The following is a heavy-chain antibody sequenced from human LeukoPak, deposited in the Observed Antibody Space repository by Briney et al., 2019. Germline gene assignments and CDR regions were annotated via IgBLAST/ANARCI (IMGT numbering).Heavy chain of an antibody. CDR2: ISAYNGNT. D-gene: IGHD3-9*01. Sequence: ASVKVSCKASGYTFTSYGISWVRQAPGQGLEWMGWISAYNGNTNYAQKLQGRVTMTTDTSTSTAYMEPRSLRSDDTAVYYCAREVLRYFDWPLVYWGQGTLVTVSS. V-gene: IGHV1-18*01. CDR3: AREVLRYFDWPLVY. CDR1: GYTFTSYG. J-gene: IGHJ4*02.